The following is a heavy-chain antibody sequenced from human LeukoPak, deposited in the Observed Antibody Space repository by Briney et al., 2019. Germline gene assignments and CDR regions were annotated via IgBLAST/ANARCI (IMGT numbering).Heavy chain of an antibody. V-gene: IGHV3-21*01. Sequence: GGSLRLSCAASGFTFSSYSMNWVRQAPGKGLEWVSSISTTSPNIHYADSVKGRFTIPRDNAKNSLYLQMNSLRPEDTAVYYCARVGSSLTYYFDYWGQGTLVTVSS. CDR3: ARVGSSLTYYFDY. J-gene: IGHJ4*02. CDR2: ISTTSPNI. D-gene: IGHD6-13*01. CDR1: GFTFSSYS.